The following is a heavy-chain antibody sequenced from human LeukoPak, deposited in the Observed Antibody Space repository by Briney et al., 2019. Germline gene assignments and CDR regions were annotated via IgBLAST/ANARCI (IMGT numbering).Heavy chain of an antibody. D-gene: IGHD4-17*01. CDR1: GYTFTDYY. V-gene: IGHV1-2*02. CDR3: ATDYGDYESGY. J-gene: IGHJ4*02. CDR2: INPNSGGT. Sequence: AAVKASCKASGYTFTDYYMHSVRQARGPGLEWMGWINPNSGGTDYAQKFQGRVTMTMDTSISTAYMELSRLRSDDTAVYYCATDYGDYESGYWGQGTLVTVSS.